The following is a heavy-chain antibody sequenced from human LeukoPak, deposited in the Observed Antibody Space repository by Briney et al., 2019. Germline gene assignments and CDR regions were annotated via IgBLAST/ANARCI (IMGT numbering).Heavy chain of an antibody. J-gene: IGHJ4*02. CDR3: ARSGGTGYCSSTSCFDY. CDR2: IYYSGST. Sequence: PSETLSLTCTVSGGSISSSSYYWSWIRQPPGKGLEWIGYIYYSGSTNYNPSLKSRVTISVDTSKNQFSLKLSSVTAADTAVYYCARSGGTGYCSSTSCFDYWGQGTLVTVSS. V-gene: IGHV4-61*01. CDR1: GGSISSSSYY. D-gene: IGHD2-2*03.